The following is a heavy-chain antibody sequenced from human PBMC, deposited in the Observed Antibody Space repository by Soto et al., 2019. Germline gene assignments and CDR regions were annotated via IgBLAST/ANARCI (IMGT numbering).Heavy chain of an antibody. CDR1: GFTFSSYA. CDR2: ISYDGSNK. Sequence: QVQLVESGGGVVQPGRSLRLSCAASGFTFSSYAMHWVRQAPGKGLEWVAVISYDGSNKYYADSVKGRFTISRDNSKNTLYLQMNSLRAEDTAVYYWARVPSSSGRAHFDCWGQGTLVTVSS. J-gene: IGHJ4*02. D-gene: IGHD2-15*01. CDR3: ARVPSSSGRAHFDC. V-gene: IGHV3-30-3*01.